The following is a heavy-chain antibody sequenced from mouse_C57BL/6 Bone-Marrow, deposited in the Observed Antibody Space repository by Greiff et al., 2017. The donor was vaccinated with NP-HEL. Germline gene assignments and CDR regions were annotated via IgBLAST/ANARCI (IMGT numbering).Heavy chain of an antibody. D-gene: IGHD1-1*01. Sequence: QVQLQQSGPELVKPGASVKISCKASGYTFSTSWMNWMKQRTGQGLEWIGEIYPRSGNTYYNEKFKGKATLTADKSSSTAYMELRSLTSEDSAVYFCATTTVVEVDFDVWGTGTTVTVSS. CDR3: ATTTVVEVDFDV. V-gene: IGHV1-81*01. J-gene: IGHJ1*03. CDR1: GYTFSTSW. CDR2: IYPRSGNT.